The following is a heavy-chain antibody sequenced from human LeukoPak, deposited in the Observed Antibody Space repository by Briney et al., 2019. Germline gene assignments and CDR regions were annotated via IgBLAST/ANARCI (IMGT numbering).Heavy chain of an antibody. CDR1: GFIVSSYG. CDR2: IWYDGSNK. D-gene: IGHD3-16*01. J-gene: IGHJ4*02. V-gene: IGHV3-33*08. Sequence: PGGSLRLSCAASGFIVSSYGMHWVRQAPGKGLEWVAVIWYDGSNKYHADSVKGRFTISRDNSKNTLYLQMNSLRADDTAVYYCARAGGERQLLPDRVDYWGQGTLVTVSS. CDR3: ARAGGERQLLPDRVDY.